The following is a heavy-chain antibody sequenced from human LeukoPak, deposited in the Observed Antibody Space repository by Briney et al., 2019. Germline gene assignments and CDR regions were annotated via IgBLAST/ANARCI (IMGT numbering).Heavy chain of an antibody. CDR1: GGTFTSYA. Sequence: EASVKVSCKASGGTFTSYAISWVRQAPGQGLEWMGGIIPIFGAANYAQKFQGRVTITADKSTSTSYMELSSLRSEDTAVYYCARSSVVTAMVHLEYWGQGTLVTVSS. J-gene: IGHJ4*02. D-gene: IGHD2-21*02. CDR2: IIPIFGAA. CDR3: ARSSVVTAMVHLEY. V-gene: IGHV1-69*06.